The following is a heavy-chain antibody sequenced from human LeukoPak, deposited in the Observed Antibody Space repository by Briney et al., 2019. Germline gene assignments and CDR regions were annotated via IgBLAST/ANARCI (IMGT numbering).Heavy chain of an antibody. CDR1: GFTFSDYY. CDR3: ARDGRWLAYFDY. CDR2: ISTTSSYT. V-gene: IGHV3-11*05. J-gene: IGHJ4*02. D-gene: IGHD6-19*01. Sequence: PGGSLRLSCAASGFTFSDYYMSWIRQAPGKGLEWVSYISTTSSYTDYADSVRGRFTISRDNANNLLYLQMNSLRPEDTAVYYCARDGRWLAYFDYWGQGTLVTVSS.